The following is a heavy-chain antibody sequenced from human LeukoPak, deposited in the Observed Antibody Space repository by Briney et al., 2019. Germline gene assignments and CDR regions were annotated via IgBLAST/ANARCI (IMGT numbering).Heavy chain of an antibody. Sequence: GGPLRLSCAASGFTFSSYAMSWVRQAPGKGLEWVSAISGSGGSTYYADSVKGRFTISRDNSKNTLYLQMNSLRAEDTAVYYCAKGGEYSSGWYGYWYFDLWGRGTLVTVSS. V-gene: IGHV3-23*01. D-gene: IGHD6-19*01. CDR2: ISGSGGST. CDR3: AKGGEYSSGWYGYWYFDL. J-gene: IGHJ2*01. CDR1: GFTFSSYA.